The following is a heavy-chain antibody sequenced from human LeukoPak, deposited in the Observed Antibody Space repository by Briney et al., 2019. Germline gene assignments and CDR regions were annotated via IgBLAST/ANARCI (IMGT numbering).Heavy chain of an antibody. J-gene: IGHJ6*02. CDR3: ARVYSTSSGMDV. Sequence: GGSLRLSCAASGFTFRSYAMQWVRQAPGKGLEWVSSISSSTTYIYYTDSVKGRFTISRDNAKNSLFLQMNSLRAEDTAVYYCARVYSTSSGMDVWGQGTTVTVSS. CDR1: GFTFRSYA. V-gene: IGHV3-21*01. CDR2: ISSSTTYI. D-gene: IGHD6-6*01.